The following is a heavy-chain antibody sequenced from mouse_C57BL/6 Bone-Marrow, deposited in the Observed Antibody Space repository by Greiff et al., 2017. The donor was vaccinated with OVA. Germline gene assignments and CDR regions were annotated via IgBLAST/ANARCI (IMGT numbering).Heavy chain of an antibody. Sequence: QVQLQQPGAELVRPGTSVKLSCKASGYTFTSYWMHWVKQRPGQGLEWIGVIDPSDSYTNYNPKFKGKATLTVDTSSSTAYMQLSSLTSEDSAVDYCGGGSRWFAYWGQGTLVTVSA. J-gene: IGHJ3*01. CDR1: GYTFTSYW. D-gene: IGHD1-1*01. CDR2: IDPSDSYT. CDR3: GGGSRWFAY. V-gene: IGHV1-59*01.